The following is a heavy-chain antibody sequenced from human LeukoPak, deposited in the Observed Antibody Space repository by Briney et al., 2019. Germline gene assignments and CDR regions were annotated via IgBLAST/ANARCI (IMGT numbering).Heavy chain of an antibody. CDR1: GFSLSTSGVG. CDR3: AHRGYYGSGSYYNNNWFDP. J-gene: IGHJ5*02. D-gene: IGHD3-10*01. Sequence: SGPTLVKPTQTLTLTCTFSGFSLSTSGVGVGWIRQPPGKALEWLAFIYWDDDKRYSPSLKSRLTITKDISKNQVVLTMTNMDPVDTATYYCAHRGYYGSGSYYNNNWFDPWGQGTLVTVSS. V-gene: IGHV2-5*02. CDR2: IYWDDDK.